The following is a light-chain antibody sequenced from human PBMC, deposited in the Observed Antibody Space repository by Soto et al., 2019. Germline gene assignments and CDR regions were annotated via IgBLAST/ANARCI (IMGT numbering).Light chain of an antibody. J-gene: IGLJ2*01. CDR1: NIGRKS. V-gene: IGLV3-21*02. Sequence: SYELTQPPSVSVAPGQTSRITCGGTNIGRKSVHWYQQKPGQAPVVVVYDDRDRPSGIPGRFSGSNSGNTAARTISRVEAGDEADDYCQLWDSNSDHVVFGGGTKRAVL. CDR2: DDR. CDR3: QLWDSNSDHVV.